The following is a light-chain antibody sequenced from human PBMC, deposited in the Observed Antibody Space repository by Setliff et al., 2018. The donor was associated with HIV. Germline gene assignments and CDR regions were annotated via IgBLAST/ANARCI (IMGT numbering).Light chain of an antibody. V-gene: IGLV2-14*01. J-gene: IGLJ1*01. CDR3: SSYTYNSTPV. CDR1: SSDVGAYDY. Sequence: QSALAQPASMSGSPGQSITVSCTGTSSDVGAYDYVSWYQQHPGKAPRLMIYEVSNRPSGISNRFSGSKSGNTASLTISGLQAEDEADYYCSSYTYNSTPVLGTGTKVTVL. CDR2: EVS.